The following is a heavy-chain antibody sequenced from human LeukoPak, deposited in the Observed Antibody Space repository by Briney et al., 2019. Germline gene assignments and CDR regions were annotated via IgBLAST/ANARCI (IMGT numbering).Heavy chain of an antibody. CDR1: GFTFSSYA. V-gene: IGHV3-30-3*01. CDR2: ISYDGSNK. CDR3: AARNVVGATLDY. J-gene: IGHJ4*02. Sequence: GGSLRLSCAASGFTFSSYAMHWVRQAPGKGLEWVAVISYDGSNKYYADSVKGRFTISRDNSKNTLYLQMNSLRAEDTAVYYCAARNVVGATLDYWGQGTLVTVTS. D-gene: IGHD1-26*01.